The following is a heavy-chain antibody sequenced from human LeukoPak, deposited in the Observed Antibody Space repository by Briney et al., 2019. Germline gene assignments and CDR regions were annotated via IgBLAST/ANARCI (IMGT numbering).Heavy chain of an antibody. D-gene: IGHD2-2*01. CDR3: ARGGVVVPAAEEVGFDP. CDR2: IYYSGST. V-gene: IGHV4-59*01. J-gene: IGHJ5*02. CDR1: GGSISSYY. Sequence: SETLSLTCTVSGGSISSYYWSWIRKPPGKGLEWIGYIYYSGSTNYNPSHKSRFTISVDTSKNQFSLKLSSVTAADTALYYCARGGVVVPAAEEVGFDPWGQGTLVTVSS.